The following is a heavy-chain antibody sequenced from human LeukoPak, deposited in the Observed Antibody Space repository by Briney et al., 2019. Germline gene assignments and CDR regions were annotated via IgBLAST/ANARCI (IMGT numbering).Heavy chain of an antibody. V-gene: IGHV3-21*01. Sequence: PGGSLRLSCAASGFAFSSYSMNWVRQAPGKGLEWVSSISSSSSYIYYADSVKGRFTISRDNAKNSLYLQMNSLRAEDTAVYYCARDHAAMAQAPTVYWGQGTLVTVSS. CDR1: GFAFSSYS. D-gene: IGHD5-18*01. CDR3: ARDHAAMAQAPTVY. CDR2: ISSSSSYI. J-gene: IGHJ4*02.